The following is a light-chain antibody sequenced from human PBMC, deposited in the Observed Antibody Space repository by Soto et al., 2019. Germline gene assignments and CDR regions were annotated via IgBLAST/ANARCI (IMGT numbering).Light chain of an antibody. Sequence: DIQMTQSPSTLSASVGDRVPITCRASQSISSWLAWYQQKPGKAPKLLIYDASSLESGDPSRFSGSGSGTEFTLTISSLQPDDFATYYCQQYNSYSALTFGGGTKVEIK. V-gene: IGKV1-5*01. CDR3: QQYNSYSALT. CDR1: QSISSW. CDR2: DAS. J-gene: IGKJ4*01.